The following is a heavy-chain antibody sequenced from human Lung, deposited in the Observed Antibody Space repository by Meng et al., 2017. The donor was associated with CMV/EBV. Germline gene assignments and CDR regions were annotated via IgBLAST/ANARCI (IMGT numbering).Heavy chain of an antibody. V-gene: IGHV1-2*02. CDR1: GYTFTGYY. J-gene: IGHJ4*02. CDR3: AGGPRSSTSLGY. Sequence: ASVKVSCKASGYTFTGYYMHWVRQAPGQGLEWMGWINPNSGGTNYAQKLQGRVTMTRDTSISTAYMELSRLRSDDTAVYYCAGGPRSSTSLGYWGQGTLVTFSS. CDR2: INPNSGGT. D-gene: IGHD2-2*01.